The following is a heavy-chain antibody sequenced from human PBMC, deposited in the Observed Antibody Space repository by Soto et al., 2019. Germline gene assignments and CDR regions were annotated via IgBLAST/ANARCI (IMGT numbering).Heavy chain of an antibody. CDR3: ASRQYSSSWHWYFDL. J-gene: IGHJ2*01. CDR1: GGSISSGGYY. V-gene: IGHV4-31*03. Sequence: QVQLQESGPGLVKPSQTLSLTCTVSGGSISSGGYYWSWIRQHPGKGLEWIGYIYYSGSTYYNPSLKSRVTISVDTSKNQFPLKLSSVTAADTAVYYCASRQYSSSWHWYFDLWGRGTLVTVSS. CDR2: IYYSGST. D-gene: IGHD6-13*01.